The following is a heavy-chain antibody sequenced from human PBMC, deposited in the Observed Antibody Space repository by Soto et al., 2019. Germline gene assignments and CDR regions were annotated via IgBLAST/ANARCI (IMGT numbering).Heavy chain of an antibody. J-gene: IGHJ6*02. V-gene: IGHV3-49*03. CDR1: GFTSGDYA. D-gene: IGHD1-26*01. Sequence: GGSLRLSCTASGFTSGDYAMSWFRQAPGKGLEWVGFIRSKAYGGTTEYAASVKGRFTISRDDSKSIAYLQMNSLKTEDTAVYYCTRDLGELKYYYYGMDVWGQGTTVTV. CDR2: IRSKAYGGTT. CDR3: TRDLGELKYYYYGMDV.